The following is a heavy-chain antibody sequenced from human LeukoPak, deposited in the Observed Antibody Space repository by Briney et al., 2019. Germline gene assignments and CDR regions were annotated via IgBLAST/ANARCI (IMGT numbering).Heavy chain of an antibody. D-gene: IGHD4-23*01. CDR2: IYSGGST. Sequence: PSGTLSLTCAASGFTVSSNYMSWVRQAPGKGLEWVSVIYSGGSTYYADSVKGRFTISRDNSKNTLYLQMNSLRAEDTAVYYCARAVVTGFKPHYYYGMDVWGQGTTVTVSS. V-gene: IGHV3-53*01. J-gene: IGHJ6*02. CDR3: ARAVVTGFKPHYYYGMDV. CDR1: GFTVSSNY.